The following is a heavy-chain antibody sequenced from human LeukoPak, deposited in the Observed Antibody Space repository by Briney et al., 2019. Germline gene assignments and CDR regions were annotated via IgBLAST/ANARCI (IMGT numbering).Heavy chain of an antibody. CDR1: GGSISSGGYY. CDR2: IYYSGST. CDR3: ARVNYGGYPSEIDY. Sequence: SETLSLTCTVSGGSISSGGYYWSWIRQHPGKGLEWIGYIYYSGSTYYNPSLKSRVTISVDTSKNQFSLKLSSVTAADTAVYYCARVNYGGYPSEIDYWGQGTLVTVSS. V-gene: IGHV4-31*03. J-gene: IGHJ4*02. D-gene: IGHD4-17*01.